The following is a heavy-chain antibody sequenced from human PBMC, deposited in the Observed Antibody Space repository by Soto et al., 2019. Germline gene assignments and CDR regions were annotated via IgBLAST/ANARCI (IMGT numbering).Heavy chain of an antibody. J-gene: IGHJ4*02. Sequence: PXESLKISFKGSGYSFTSYWIGWVRQMPGKGLEWMGIIYPGDSDTRYSPSFQGQVAFSADKSISTAYLQWSGLKASDTAIYYCARRLSTGWFFDFWGQGTLVTVSS. CDR2: IYPGDSDT. V-gene: IGHV5-51*01. CDR1: GYSFTSYW. CDR3: ARRLSTGWFFDF. D-gene: IGHD6-19*01.